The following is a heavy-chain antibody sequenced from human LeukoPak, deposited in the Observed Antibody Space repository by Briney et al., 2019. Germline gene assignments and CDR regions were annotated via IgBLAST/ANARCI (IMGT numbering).Heavy chain of an antibody. Sequence: SETLSLTCTVSGGSISSSSYYWGWIRQPPGKGLGWIGCIYYSVSPSYKPSCKARVTISVDTSKNLFSLKLTSVTAADTAVYYCARHFRPYDYVWGSYRPYWYFDLWGRGTLVTVSS. D-gene: IGHD3-16*02. CDR1: GGSISSSSYY. CDR2: IYYSVSP. J-gene: IGHJ2*01. V-gene: IGHV4-39*01. CDR3: ARHFRPYDYVWGSYRPYWYFDL.